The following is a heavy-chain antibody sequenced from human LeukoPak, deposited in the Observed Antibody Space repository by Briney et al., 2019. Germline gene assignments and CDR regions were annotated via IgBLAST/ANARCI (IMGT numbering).Heavy chain of an antibody. D-gene: IGHD5-18*01. V-gene: IGHV4-34*01. Sequence: KSSETLSLTCAVYGGSFSGYYWSWICQPPGKGLEWIGEINHSGSTNYNPSLKSRVTISVDTSKNQFSLKLSSVTAADTAVYYCARDVDTPMVDAFDIWGQGTMVTVSS. J-gene: IGHJ3*02. CDR1: GGSFSGYY. CDR3: ARDVDTPMVDAFDI. CDR2: INHSGST.